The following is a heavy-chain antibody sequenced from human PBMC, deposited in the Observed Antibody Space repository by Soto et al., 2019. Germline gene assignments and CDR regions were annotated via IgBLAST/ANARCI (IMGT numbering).Heavy chain of an antibody. V-gene: IGHV1-8*01. J-gene: IGHJ5*02. CDR1: GYTITSYD. CDR3: AREARTRGWFDP. Sequence: QVQLVQSGAEVKKPGASVKVSCKASGYTITSYDINWVRQATGQGLEWMGWMNPNSGNTGYAQKFQGRVTMTRNTSISTAYMELSSLRFEDTAVYYCAREARTRGWFDPWGQGTLVTVSS. CDR2: MNPNSGNT.